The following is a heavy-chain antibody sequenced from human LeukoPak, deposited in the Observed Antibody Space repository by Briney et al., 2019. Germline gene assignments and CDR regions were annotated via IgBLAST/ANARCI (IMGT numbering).Heavy chain of an antibody. V-gene: IGHV4-34*01. CDR3: ARRGYSYGLAY. D-gene: IGHD5-18*01. Sequence: ASETLSLTCAVYGGSFSGYHWSWIRQPPGKGLEWIGEINHSGSTNYNPSLKSRVTISVDTSKNQFSLKLSSVTAADTAVYYCARRGYSYGLAYWGQGTLVTVSS. CDR2: INHSGST. J-gene: IGHJ4*02. CDR1: GGSFSGYH.